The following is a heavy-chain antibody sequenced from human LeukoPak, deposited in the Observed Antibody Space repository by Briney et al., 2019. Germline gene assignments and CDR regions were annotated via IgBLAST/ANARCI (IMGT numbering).Heavy chain of an antibody. CDR2: ISYDGSNK. D-gene: IGHD6-13*01. CDR3: ARDTQEQGNWFDP. Sequence: PGGSLRLSCAASGFTFSSYAIHWVRQAPGKGLEWVALISYDGSNKYYADSVKGRFTISRDNSKNTLYLQMNSLRPEDMAVYYCARDTQEQGNWFDPWGQGTLVTVSS. CDR1: GFTFSSYA. V-gene: IGHV3-30-3*01. J-gene: IGHJ5*02.